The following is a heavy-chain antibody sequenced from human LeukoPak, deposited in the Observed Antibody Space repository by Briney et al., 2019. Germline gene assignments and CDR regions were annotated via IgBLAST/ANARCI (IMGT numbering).Heavy chain of an antibody. V-gene: IGHV4-39*07. D-gene: IGHD1-7*01. J-gene: IGHJ5*02. Sequence: SETLSLTCTVSGGSISTTAYYWGWIRQPPGKGLEWIGSVFYTGNTFYNPSLQSRVTLSVDTSKNQFSLKLSSVTAADTAVYYCARVKRYQGSALYNWNYHNWFDPWGQGTLVTVSS. CDR2: VFYTGNT. CDR1: GGSISTTAYY. CDR3: ARVKRYQGSALYNWNYHNWFDP.